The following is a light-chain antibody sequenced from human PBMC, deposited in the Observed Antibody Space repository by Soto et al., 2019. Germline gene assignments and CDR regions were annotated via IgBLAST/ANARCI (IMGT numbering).Light chain of an antibody. CDR2: DAV. Sequence: EIVLTQSPATLSLSPGERATLSCRASHSVSKDFLAWYQQKPGQPPRLIIYDAVNRATGVPDRFIGSGSGTDFTLTISRLEPEDFAEYYCHQCAHSPLTFGQGTKVEVK. CDR3: HQCAHSPLT. V-gene: IGKV3-20*01. J-gene: IGKJ1*01. CDR1: HSVSKDF.